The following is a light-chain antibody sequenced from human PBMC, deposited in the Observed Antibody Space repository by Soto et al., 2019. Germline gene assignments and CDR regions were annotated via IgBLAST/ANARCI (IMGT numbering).Light chain of an antibody. CDR2: VAS. Sequence: DIQMTQSPSSLSASVGDRVTITCRASQNIINYLNWYQQKPGKAPQLLIYVASRLESGVPSRFSGSGSGTDFTLTISSLQPEDFAIYYCQQSYNAPITFGQGTRLDI. CDR3: QQSYNAPIT. V-gene: IGKV1-39*01. J-gene: IGKJ5*01. CDR1: QNIINY.